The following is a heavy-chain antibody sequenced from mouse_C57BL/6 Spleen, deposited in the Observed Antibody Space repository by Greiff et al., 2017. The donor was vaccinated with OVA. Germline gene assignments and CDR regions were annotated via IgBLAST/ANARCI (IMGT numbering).Heavy chain of an antibody. CDR1: GYTFTRYW. V-gene: IGHV1-55*01. D-gene: IGHD2-5*01. Sequence: QVQLQQPGAELVKPGASVKMSCKASGYTFTRYWITWVKQRPGQGLEWIGDIYPGSGSTNYNEKFKSKATLTVDTSSSTAYMQLSSLTSEDSAVYYCARGAYYSNLAWFAYWGQGTLVTVSA. J-gene: IGHJ3*01. CDR3: ARGAYYSNLAWFAY. CDR2: IYPGSGST.